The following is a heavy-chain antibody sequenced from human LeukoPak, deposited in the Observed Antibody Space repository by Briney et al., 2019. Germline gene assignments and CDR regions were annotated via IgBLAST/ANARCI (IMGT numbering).Heavy chain of an antibody. CDR2: IIPIFGTA. CDR3: ARDAGLDSSSWYFGY. CDR1: GGTFSSYA. J-gene: IGHJ4*02. V-gene: IGHV1-69*05. Sequence: SVKVSCKASGGTFSSYAISWVRQAPGQGLEWMGGIIPIFGTANYAQKFQGRVTITTDESTSTAYMELSSLRSEDTAVYYCARDAGLDSSSWYFGYWGQGTLVTVSS. D-gene: IGHD6-13*01.